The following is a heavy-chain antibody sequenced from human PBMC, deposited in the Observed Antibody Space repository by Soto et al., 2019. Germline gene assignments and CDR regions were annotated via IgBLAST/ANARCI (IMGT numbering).Heavy chain of an antibody. D-gene: IGHD2-15*01. V-gene: IGHV1-69*13. CDR3: ARDLLLLGYFDY. CDR1: GGTFSSYA. J-gene: IGHJ4*02. CDR2: TIPIFGTA. Sequence: SVKVSCKASGGTFSSYAISWVRQAPGQGLEWMGGTIPIFGTANYAQKFQGRVTITADESTSTAYMELSSLRSEDTAVYYCARDLLLLGYFDYWGQGTLVTVSS.